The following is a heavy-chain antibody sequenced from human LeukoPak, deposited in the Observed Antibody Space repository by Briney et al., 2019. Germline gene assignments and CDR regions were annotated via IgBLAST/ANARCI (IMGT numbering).Heavy chain of an antibody. D-gene: IGHD3-22*01. CDR1: GFTFSSYA. Sequence: GGSLRLSCAASGFTFSSYAMTWVRQAPGKGLEWVSSISGGGGRPTYYADSVKGRFTISRDNSKNTLFLQMNSLRAEDTAVYYCARYYYDTSGRTTAFDYWGQGTLVTVSS. V-gene: IGHV3-23*01. CDR2: ISGGGGRPT. CDR3: ARYYYDTSGRTTAFDY. J-gene: IGHJ4*02.